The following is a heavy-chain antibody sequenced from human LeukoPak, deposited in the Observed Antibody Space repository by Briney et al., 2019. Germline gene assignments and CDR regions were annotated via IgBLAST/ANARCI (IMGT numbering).Heavy chain of an antibody. CDR3: ARDRGPYVDIDTNWFHT. Sequence: GGSRRLSCLASGFTFKLSAMTWVRQAPGKGLEWVAAIGGTGDNTYYADSVKGRFTISRDNSRNTQFLQMDNLRAEDTATYYCARDRGPYVDIDTNWFHTSGQGTLVIVSS. V-gene: IGHV3-23*01. CDR2: IGGTGDNT. D-gene: IGHD3-9*01. CDR1: GFTFKLSA. J-gene: IGHJ5*02.